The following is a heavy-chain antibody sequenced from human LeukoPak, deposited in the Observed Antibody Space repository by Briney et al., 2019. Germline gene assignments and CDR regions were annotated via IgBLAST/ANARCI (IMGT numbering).Heavy chain of an antibody. Sequence: EASVKVSCKASGGTFSSYAISWVRQAPGQGLEWMGGIIPIFGTANYAQKFQGRVTITADESTSTAYMELSSLRSEDTAVYYCARSSRTYYYDSSGYFLGYWGQGTLVTVSS. V-gene: IGHV1-69*13. CDR1: GGTFSSYA. D-gene: IGHD3-22*01. J-gene: IGHJ4*02. CDR2: IIPIFGTA. CDR3: ARSSRTYYYDSSGYFLGY.